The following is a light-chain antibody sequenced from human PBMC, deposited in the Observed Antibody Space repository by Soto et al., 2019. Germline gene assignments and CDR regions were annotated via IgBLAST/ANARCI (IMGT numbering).Light chain of an antibody. CDR3: HQYGSSSKT. J-gene: IGKJ1*01. CDR2: GAS. V-gene: IGKV3-20*01. CDR1: QTVSSNY. Sequence: ESVLSQSPGTLSLSPGERASLSCRASQTVSSNYLAWYPQKAGPAPRLLIYGASSRATGIPGRFTGSGSGTDFTLTISRPETEDFAVYYCHQYGSSSKTFDQGTKVEIK.